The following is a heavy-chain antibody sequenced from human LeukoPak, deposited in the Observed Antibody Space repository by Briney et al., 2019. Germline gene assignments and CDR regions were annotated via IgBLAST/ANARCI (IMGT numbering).Heavy chain of an antibody. J-gene: IGHJ4*02. CDR1: GFTFSSYA. V-gene: IGHV3-23*01. CDR2: ISGSAAMT. CDR3: AKDRSIGTYYTFDH. D-gene: IGHD1-26*01. Sequence: GGSLRLSCAASGFTFSSYAMSWVRQAPGKGLEWVSAISGSAAMTYYADSVRGRFTVSRDNSNNTLYLQMSSLTAADTAVYYCAKDRSIGTYYTFDHWGQGTLVTVSS.